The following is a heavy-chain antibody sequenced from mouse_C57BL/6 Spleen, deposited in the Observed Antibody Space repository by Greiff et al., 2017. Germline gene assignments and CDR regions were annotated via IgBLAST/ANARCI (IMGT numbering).Heavy chain of an antibody. Sequence: VQLQQSGTELVKPGASVKLSCKASGYTFTSYWMHWVKQRPGQGLAWIGNINPSNGGTNYNEKFKSKATLTVDKSSSTAYMQLSSLTSEDSAVYYCAREVLRFYYFDYWGQGTTLTVSS. D-gene: IGHD1-1*01. CDR1: GYTFTSYW. CDR2: INPSNGGT. J-gene: IGHJ2*01. CDR3: AREVLRFYYFDY. V-gene: IGHV1-53*01.